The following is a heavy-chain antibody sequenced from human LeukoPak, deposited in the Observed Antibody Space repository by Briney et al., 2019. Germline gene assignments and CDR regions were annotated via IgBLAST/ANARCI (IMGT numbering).Heavy chain of an antibody. D-gene: IGHD6-13*01. CDR3: ARDGTAPGLYFDL. Sequence: PGGSLRLSCAVSGFTFSSYWVNWVRQAPGKGLEWVASIRQDGNEKSYVDSVKGRFTISRDNTKDSLYLQIDSLRAEDTAMYFCARDGTAPGLYFDLWGQGTLVTVSS. CDR2: IRQDGNEK. V-gene: IGHV3-7*01. CDR1: GFTFSSYW. J-gene: IGHJ4*01.